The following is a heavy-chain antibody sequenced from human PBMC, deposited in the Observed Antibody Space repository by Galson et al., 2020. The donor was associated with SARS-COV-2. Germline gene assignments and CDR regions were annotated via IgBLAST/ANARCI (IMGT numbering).Heavy chain of an antibody. Sequence: GESLKISCAASGFTFSSYAMSWVRQAPGKGLEWVSATSGSGGSTYYADSVKGRFTISRDNSKNTLYLQMNSLRAEDTAVYYCANAEATGDFQHWGQGTLVTVSS. J-gene: IGHJ1*01. CDR3: ANAEATGDFQH. D-gene: IGHD5-12*01. CDR2: TSGSGGST. V-gene: IGHV3-23*01. CDR1: GFTFSSYA.